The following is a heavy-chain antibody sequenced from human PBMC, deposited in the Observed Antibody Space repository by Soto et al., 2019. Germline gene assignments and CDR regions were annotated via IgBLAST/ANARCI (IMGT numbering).Heavy chain of an antibody. CDR2: MNPNSGNT. Sequence: QVQRVQSGAEVKKPGASVKVSYKASGYTFTSYDINWVRQATGQGLEWMGWMNPNSGNTGYAQKSQGRVTITRNTSVSTAYVELSSLRYEDTAVYYCARSTNDYGDRHWGQGTLVTGSS. J-gene: IGHJ4*02. CDR3: ARSTNDYGDRH. D-gene: IGHD4-17*01. V-gene: IGHV1-8*01. CDR1: GYTFTSYD.